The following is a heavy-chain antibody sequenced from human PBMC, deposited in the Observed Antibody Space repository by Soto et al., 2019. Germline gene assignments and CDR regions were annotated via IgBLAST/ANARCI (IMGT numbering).Heavy chain of an antibody. CDR2: IIPIFGTA. Sequence: GASVKVSCKASGGTFSSYAISWVRQAPGQGLEWMGGIIPIFGTANYAQKVQGRVTITADESTSTAYMELSSLRSEDTAVYYCATSIAAAGSRPYYYYYGMDVWGQGTTVTVSS. D-gene: IGHD6-13*01. CDR3: ATSIAAAGSRPYYYYYGMDV. V-gene: IGHV1-69*13. CDR1: GGTFSSYA. J-gene: IGHJ6*02.